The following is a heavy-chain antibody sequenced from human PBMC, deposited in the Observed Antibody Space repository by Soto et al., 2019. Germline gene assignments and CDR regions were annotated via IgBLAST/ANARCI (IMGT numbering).Heavy chain of an antibody. J-gene: IGHJ6*01. CDR3: ARASTIFGVVTGGYYYYGMDV. V-gene: IGHV1-2*02. D-gene: IGHD3-3*01. Sequence: RASVKVSCKASGYTFTGYYMHWVRQAPGQGLEWMGWINPNSGGTNYAQKFQGRVTMTRDTSISTAYMELSRLRSDDTAVYYCARASTIFGVVTGGYYYYGMDVWGQGTTVTVSS. CDR1: GYTFTGYY. CDR2: INPNSGGT.